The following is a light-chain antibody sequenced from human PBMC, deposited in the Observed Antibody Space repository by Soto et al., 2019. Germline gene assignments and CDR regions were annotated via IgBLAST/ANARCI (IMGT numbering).Light chain of an antibody. CDR1: SSDVGSYNR. CDR3: SSYTGSRTHV. J-gene: IGLJ1*01. CDR2: EVS. V-gene: IGLV2-18*02. Sequence: QSVLTQPPSVSGSPGQSVTISCTGASSDVGSYNRVSRYQQFPATAPKLLIYEVSNRPSGIPDRFSGSKSGKTASLTICGRQAEDEADCYCSSYTGSRTHVCGAGIMVTDL.